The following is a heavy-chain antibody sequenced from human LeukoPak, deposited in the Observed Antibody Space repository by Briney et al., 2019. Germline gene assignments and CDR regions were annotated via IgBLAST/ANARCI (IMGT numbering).Heavy chain of an antibody. D-gene: IGHD1-7*01. V-gene: IGHV1-18*01. CDR1: GYTCTSYG. CDR3: AGDRKATEYNWNSRDLDY. Sequence: ASVKVSCKASGYTCTSYGISWVRQAPGQGLEWMGWISAYNGNTNYAQKLQGRVTMTTDTSTSTAYMELRSLRSDDTAVYYCAGDRKATEYNWNSRDLDYWGQGTLVTVSS. J-gene: IGHJ4*02. CDR2: ISAYNGNT.